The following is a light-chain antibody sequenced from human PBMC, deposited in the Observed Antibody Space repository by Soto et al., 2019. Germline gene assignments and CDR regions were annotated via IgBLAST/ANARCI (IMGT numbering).Light chain of an antibody. Sequence: SYELTQPPSVSVSPGQTASITCSGDKLGDKYACWYQQKPGQSPVLVIYQDSKRPSGIPERISGSKSGNTATLTIGGTQAMDEADYYCQAWDSSNVVFGGGTKLTVL. CDR3: QAWDSSNVV. V-gene: IGLV3-1*01. CDR2: QDS. CDR1: KLGDKY. J-gene: IGLJ2*01.